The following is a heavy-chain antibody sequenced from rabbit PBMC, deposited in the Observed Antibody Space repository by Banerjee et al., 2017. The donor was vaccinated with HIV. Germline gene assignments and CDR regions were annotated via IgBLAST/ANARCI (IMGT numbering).Heavy chain of an antibody. Sequence: QEQLVESGGGLVRPEGSLKLSCTASGFSFSNKAVMCWVRQAPGKGLELVACIYPSVSATAYVNWAKGRFTISKTSSTTVTLQMTSLTAADTATYFCARDDGIKAYVFDLWGPGTLVTVS. CDR3: ARDDGIKAYVFDL. CDR1: GFSFSNKAV. D-gene: IGHD5-1*01. J-gene: IGHJ4*01. V-gene: IGHV1S45*01. CDR2: IYPSVSAT.